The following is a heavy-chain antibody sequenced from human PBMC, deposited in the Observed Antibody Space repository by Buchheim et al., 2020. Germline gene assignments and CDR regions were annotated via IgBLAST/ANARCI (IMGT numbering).Heavy chain of an antibody. CDR1: GFTVSNYW. CDR3: ARGTNIYLTDAFDI. CDR2: IKQDGGEK. D-gene: IGHD2-8*01. V-gene: IGHV3-7*01. J-gene: IGHJ3*02. Sequence: EVQLVESGGGLVQPGGSLRLSCAASGFTVSNYWMNWVRQAPGKGLEWVANIKQDGGEKHYVDSVKGRFTISRDNAKHSLYLQMNSLRAEDTAVYYCARGTNIYLTDAFDIWGQGT.